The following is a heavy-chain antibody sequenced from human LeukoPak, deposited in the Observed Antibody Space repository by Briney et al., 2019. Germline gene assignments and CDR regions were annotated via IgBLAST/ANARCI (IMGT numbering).Heavy chain of an antibody. CDR3: ARYHDFWSGYRFDP. Sequence: ASVKVSCKASGYNFTSFDIIWLRQATGQGLEWMGWISAYNGNTNYAQKPQGRVTMTTDTYTSTAYLELRSLRSDDTAVYYCARYHDFWSGYRFDPWGQGTLVTVSS. D-gene: IGHD3-3*01. CDR1: GYNFTSFD. J-gene: IGHJ5*02. V-gene: IGHV1-18*01. CDR2: ISAYNGNT.